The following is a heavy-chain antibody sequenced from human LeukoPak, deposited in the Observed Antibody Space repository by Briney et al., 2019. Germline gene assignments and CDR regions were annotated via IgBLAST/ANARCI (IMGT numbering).Heavy chain of an antibody. J-gene: IGHJ5*02. CDR2: IYYSGST. D-gene: IGHD3-9*01. CDR1: GGSFSSYY. Sequence: SETLSLTCAVYGGSFSSYYWSWIRQPPGKGLEWIGYIYYSGSTNYNPSLKSRVTISVDTSKNQFSLKLSSVTAADTAVYYCAGQPFDCQFGCFDPWGQGTLVTVSS. V-gene: IGHV4-59*01. CDR3: AGQPFDCQFGCFDP.